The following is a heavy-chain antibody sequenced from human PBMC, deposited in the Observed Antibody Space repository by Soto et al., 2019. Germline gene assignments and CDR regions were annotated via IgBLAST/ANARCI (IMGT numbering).Heavy chain of an antibody. CDR1: GGSISSYY. Sequence: QVQLQESGPGLVKPSETLSLTCTVSGGSISSYYWSWIRQPPGKGLEWIGYIYYSGSTNYNPSLISRVTISVDTSKNQFSLKLSSVTAADTAVYYCARLPTTVTTADAFDIWGQGTMVTVSS. CDR3: ARLPTTVTTADAFDI. J-gene: IGHJ3*02. CDR2: IYYSGST. D-gene: IGHD4-17*01. V-gene: IGHV4-59*01.